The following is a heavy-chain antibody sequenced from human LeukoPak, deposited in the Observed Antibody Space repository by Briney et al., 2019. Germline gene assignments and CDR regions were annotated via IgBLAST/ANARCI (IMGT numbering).Heavy chain of an antibody. Sequence: ASVKVSCKASGYTFPIYYVHWVRHAPGQGLECMGIINPSGGSTSYAQKFQGRVTMTRDTSTSTVYMELSSLRSEDTAVYYCAREFLLLGLSSWGQGTLVTVSS. V-gene: IGHV1-46*01. CDR2: INPSGGST. CDR3: AREFLLLGLSS. CDR1: GYTFPIYY. J-gene: IGHJ5*02. D-gene: IGHD2/OR15-2a*01.